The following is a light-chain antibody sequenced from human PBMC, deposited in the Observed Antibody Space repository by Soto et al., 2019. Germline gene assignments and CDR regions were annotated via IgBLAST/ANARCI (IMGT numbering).Light chain of an antibody. Sequence: LVLPQSPATLSLSPGERATLSCRASQSVSSYLAWYQQKPGQAHRLLIYDASNRATGIPARFSGSGSGTDFTLTISSLEPEDFAVYYCQQRSNWPTFGQGTKVDI. V-gene: IGKV3-11*01. CDR1: QSVSSY. CDR2: DAS. J-gene: IGKJ1*01. CDR3: QQRSNWPT.